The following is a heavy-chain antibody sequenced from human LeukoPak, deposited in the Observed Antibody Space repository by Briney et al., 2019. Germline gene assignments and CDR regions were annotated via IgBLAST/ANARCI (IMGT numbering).Heavy chain of an antibody. Sequence: PSETLSLTCAVYGGSFSGYYWSWIRQPPGKGLEWIGYIYYSGSTNYNPSLKSRVTISVDTSKNQFSLKLSSVTAADTAVYYCARAGTGIVGADDAFDIWGQGTMVTVSS. V-gene: IGHV4-59*01. CDR1: GGSFSGYY. CDR3: ARAGTGIVGADDAFDI. CDR2: IYYSGST. D-gene: IGHD1-26*01. J-gene: IGHJ3*02.